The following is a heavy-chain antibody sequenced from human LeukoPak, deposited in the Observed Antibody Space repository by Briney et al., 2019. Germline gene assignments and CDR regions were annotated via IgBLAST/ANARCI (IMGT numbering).Heavy chain of an antibody. CDR3: AREGTREKLLWFGELGNYFDY. J-gene: IGHJ4*02. Sequence: PSETLSLTCTVSGGSISSSSYYWGWIRQPPGKGLEWIGSIYYSGSTYYNPSLKSRVTISVDTSKNQFSLKLSSVTAADTAVYYCAREGTREKLLWFGELGNYFDYWGQGTLVTVSS. D-gene: IGHD3-10*01. CDR1: GGSISSSSYY. CDR2: IYYSGST. V-gene: IGHV4-39*07.